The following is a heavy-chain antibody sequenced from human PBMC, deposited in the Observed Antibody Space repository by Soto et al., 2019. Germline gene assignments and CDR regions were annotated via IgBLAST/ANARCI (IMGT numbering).Heavy chain of an antibody. V-gene: IGHV4-34*01. CDR2: INHSGGT. CDR1: GRSFSGYQ. Sequence: QVQLQQWGAGLLKPSETLSLTCAVNGRSFSGYQWTWFRQPPGKGLEWIGEINHSGGTNYNASLESRVTISLDTAKNQFSLSLASVTAADTAVYYCARGWRAAFHHWGQGTLVTVS. CDR3: ARGWRAAFHH. D-gene: IGHD6-25*01. J-gene: IGHJ4*02.